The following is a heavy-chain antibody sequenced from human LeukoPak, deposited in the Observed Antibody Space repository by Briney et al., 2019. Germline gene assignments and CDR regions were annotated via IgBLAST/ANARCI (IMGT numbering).Heavy chain of an antibody. CDR2: IYSGGST. J-gene: IGHJ4*02. CDR3: ARVFDSSGWRYVRGYYFDY. CDR1: GFTVSSNY. V-gene: IGHV3-53*01. D-gene: IGHD6-19*01. Sequence: QPGGSLRLSCAASGFTVSSNYMSWVRQAPGTGLERVSVIYSGGSTYYADSVKGRFTISRDNSKNTLYLQMNSLRAEDTAVYYCARVFDSSGWRYVRGYYFDYWGQGTLVTVSS.